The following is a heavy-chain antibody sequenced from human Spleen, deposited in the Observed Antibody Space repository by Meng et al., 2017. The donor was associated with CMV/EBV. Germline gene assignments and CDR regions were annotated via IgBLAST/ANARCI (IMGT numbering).Heavy chain of an antibody. V-gene: IGHV1-2*02. CDR2: INPNTGDT. CDR3: ARNYDFWSGYPNWFDP. CDR1: GYTFSAYY. D-gene: IGHD3-3*01. J-gene: IGHJ5*02. Sequence: ASVKVSCKASGYTFSAYYVHWVRQVPGQGLVWMGSINPNTGDTNYAQKFTGRVTMTRDTSINTTYMELSRLRSDDTAVYYCARNYDFWSGYPNWFDPWGQGTLVTVSS.